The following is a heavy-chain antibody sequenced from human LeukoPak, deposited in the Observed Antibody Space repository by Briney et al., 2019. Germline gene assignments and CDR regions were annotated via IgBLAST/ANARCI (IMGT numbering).Heavy chain of an antibody. J-gene: IGHJ5*02. CDR1: GGSISSYY. CDR3: ARVVRYNWNDEGWFDP. D-gene: IGHD1-20*01. Sequence: SETLSLTCTVSGGSISSYYWSWIRQPAGKGLEWIGRIYTSGSTNYNPSLKSRVTMSVDTSKNQFSLKLSSVTVADTAVYYCARVVRYNWNDEGWFDPWGQGTLVTVSS. V-gene: IGHV4-4*07. CDR2: IYTSGST.